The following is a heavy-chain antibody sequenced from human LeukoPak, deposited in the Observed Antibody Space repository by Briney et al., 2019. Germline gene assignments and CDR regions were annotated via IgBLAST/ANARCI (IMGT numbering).Heavy chain of an antibody. Sequence: SETLSLTCTVSGDSISSYYWTWIRQPPGKGLEWIGYIYYSGSTNYNPSLKSRVTISVDTSKNQFSLWLSSVTAADTAVYCCARGDSSGYQVFDYWGQGTLVTVSS. V-gene: IGHV4-59*01. CDR1: GDSISSYY. J-gene: IGHJ4*02. CDR2: IYYSGST. CDR3: ARGDSSGYQVFDY. D-gene: IGHD3-22*01.